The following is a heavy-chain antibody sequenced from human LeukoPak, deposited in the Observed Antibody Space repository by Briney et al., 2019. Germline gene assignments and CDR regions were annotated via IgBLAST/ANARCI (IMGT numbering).Heavy chain of an antibody. V-gene: IGHV4-59*01. CDR2: IYYSGST. Sequence: PSETLSLTCTVSGGSISSYYWSWSRQPPGKGLEWIGYIYYSGSTNYNPSLKSRVTISVDTSKNQFSLKLSSVTAADTAVYYCARIYALSAFDIWGQGTMVTVSS. CDR1: GGSISSYY. CDR3: ARIYALSAFDI. D-gene: IGHD5/OR15-5a*01. J-gene: IGHJ3*02.